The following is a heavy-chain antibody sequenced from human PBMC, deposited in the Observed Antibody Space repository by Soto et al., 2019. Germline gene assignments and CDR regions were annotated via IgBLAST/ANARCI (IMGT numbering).Heavy chain of an antibody. Sequence: SETLSLTCTVSGGSISSGGYYWSWIRQHPGKGLEWIGYIYYSGSTYYNPSLKSRVTISVDTSKNQFSLKLSSVTAADTAVYYCARDDRYCSSTSCYGYFQHWGQGTLVTVSS. D-gene: IGHD2-2*01. V-gene: IGHV4-31*03. J-gene: IGHJ1*01. CDR3: ARDDRYCSSTSCYGYFQH. CDR1: GGSISSGGYY. CDR2: IYYSGST.